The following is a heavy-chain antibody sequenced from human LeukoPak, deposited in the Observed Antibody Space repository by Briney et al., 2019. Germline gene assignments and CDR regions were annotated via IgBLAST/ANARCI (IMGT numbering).Heavy chain of an antibody. CDR2: IKSRDDGGTT. V-gene: IGHV3-15*01. CDR1: GFAVKNSW. CDR3: TTYNSRDAFDI. D-gene: IGHD2/OR15-2a*01. Sequence: GGSLRLSCAASGFAVKNSWMSWVRQAPGKGLEWVGRIKSRDDGGTTEFAATVKGRFTISRDDSKNTLSLQMNSLKFEDTAVYYCTTYNSRDAFDIWGRGTMVTVSP. J-gene: IGHJ3*02.